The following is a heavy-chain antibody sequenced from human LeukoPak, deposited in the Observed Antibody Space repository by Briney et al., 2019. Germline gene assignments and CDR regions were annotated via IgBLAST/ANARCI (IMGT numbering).Heavy chain of an antibody. CDR3: ARVYGSGSYSY. CDR2: ISSSSSYI. J-gene: IGHJ4*02. Sequence: GGSLRLSCAASGFTFSSYSMNWVRQAPGKGLEWVSSISSSSSYICYADSVKGRFTISRDNAKNSLYLQMNSLRAEDTAVYYCARVYGSGSYSYWGQGTLVTVSS. D-gene: IGHD3-10*01. CDR1: GFTFSSYS. V-gene: IGHV3-21*01.